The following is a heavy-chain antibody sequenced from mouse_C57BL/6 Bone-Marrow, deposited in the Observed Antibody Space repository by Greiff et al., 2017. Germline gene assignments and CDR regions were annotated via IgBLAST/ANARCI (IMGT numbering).Heavy chain of an antibody. V-gene: IGHV5-12*01. D-gene: IGHD1-1*01. CDR3: ARHASITTVVATDAMDY. CDR2: ISNGGGST. Sequence: EVKLVESGGGLVQPGGSLKLSCAASGFTFSDYYMYWVRQTPEKRLEWVAYISNGGGSTYYPDTVKGRFTISRDNAKNTLYLQMSRLKSEDTAMYYCARHASITTVVATDAMDYWGQGTSVTVSS. CDR1: GFTFSDYY. J-gene: IGHJ4*01.